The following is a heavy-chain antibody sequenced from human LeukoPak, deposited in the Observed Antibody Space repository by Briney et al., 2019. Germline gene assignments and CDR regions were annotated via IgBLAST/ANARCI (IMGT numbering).Heavy chain of an antibody. CDR1: GFSFSKAW. V-gene: IGHV3-15*01. Sequence: GGSLRLSCAASGFSFSKAWMNWVRQAPGKGLEWVGRIKSKTDGGTTDYAAPVKGRFIISRDDTKNTLYLQMNSLKAEDTAGYYCTNPPSIFGVVIKSFWGQGTLVTVSS. J-gene: IGHJ4*02. CDR3: TNPPSIFGVVIKSF. D-gene: IGHD3-3*01. CDR2: IKSKTDGGTT.